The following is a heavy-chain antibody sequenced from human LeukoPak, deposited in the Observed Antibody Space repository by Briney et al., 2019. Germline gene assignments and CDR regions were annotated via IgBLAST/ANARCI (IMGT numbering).Heavy chain of an antibody. CDR1: GFTLTELS. Sequence: ASVKVSCKVSGFTLTELSMHWVRQAPGKGLEWMGGFDPEDGETIYAQKFQGRVTMTEDTSTDTAYMELSSLRSEDTAVYYCATASNRFGGAFDIWGQGTMVTVSS. CDR3: ATASNRFGGAFDI. V-gene: IGHV1-24*01. CDR2: FDPEDGET. D-gene: IGHD3-16*01. J-gene: IGHJ3*02.